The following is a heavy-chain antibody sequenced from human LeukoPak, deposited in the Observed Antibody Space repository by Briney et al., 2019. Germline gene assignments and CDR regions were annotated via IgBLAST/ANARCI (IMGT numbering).Heavy chain of an antibody. V-gene: IGHV4-4*07. Sequence: SETLSLTCTVSGGSISGYYWTWIRQSGGKGLEWMGRMYGSGSTNHNPSLKSRVTMSVDKSKNQFSLKMTSVTAADTAVYYCARGIAAAGSNYFDYWGQGTLVTVSS. CDR3: ARGIAAAGSNYFDY. J-gene: IGHJ4*02. D-gene: IGHD6-13*01. CDR2: MYGSGST. CDR1: GGSISGYY.